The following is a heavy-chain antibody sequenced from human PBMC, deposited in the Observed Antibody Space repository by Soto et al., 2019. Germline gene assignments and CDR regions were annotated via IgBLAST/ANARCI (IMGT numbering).Heavy chain of an antibody. D-gene: IGHD2-2*01. CDR1: GDSVSSNSAA. CDR3: ARDXIVVVPAAIIYYYGMDV. J-gene: IGHJ6*02. CDR2: TYYRSKWYN. Sequence: PSQTLSLTCGISGDSVSSNSAAWNWIRQSPSRGLEWLGRTYYRSKWYNDYAVSVKSRITINPDTSKNQFSLQLNSVTPEDTAVYYCARDXIVVVPAAIIYYYGMDVWGQGTTVTVSS. V-gene: IGHV6-1*01.